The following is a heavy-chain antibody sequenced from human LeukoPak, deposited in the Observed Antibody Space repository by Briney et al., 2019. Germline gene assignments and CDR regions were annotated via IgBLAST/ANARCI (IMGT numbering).Heavy chain of an antibody. CDR1: GGSISSSSYS. CDR2: IYYNGNT. V-gene: IGHV4-39*01. CDR3: ARQPELSVRRFDY. J-gene: IGHJ4*02. Sequence: SETLSLTCTVSGGSISSSSYSWGWIRQPPGKGLEWIGSIYYNGNTYYNASLKSRVTISVDTSKNQSSLKLSSVTSADTAVYYCARQPELSVRRFDYWGQGTLVTVSS. D-gene: IGHD3-10*01.